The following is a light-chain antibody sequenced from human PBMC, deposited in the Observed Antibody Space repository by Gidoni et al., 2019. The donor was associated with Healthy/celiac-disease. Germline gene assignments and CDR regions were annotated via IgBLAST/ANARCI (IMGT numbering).Light chain of an antibody. CDR1: QSISSW. CDR3: QQYNSPRT. V-gene: IGKV1-5*03. Sequence: DIQMTQSPSTLSASVGDRVTITCRASQSISSWLAWYQQKPGKAPTLLIYKASSLESGVPSRFSGSGSGTEFTLTISSLQPDDFATYYCQQYNSPRTFGQGTKVEIK. J-gene: IGKJ1*01. CDR2: KAS.